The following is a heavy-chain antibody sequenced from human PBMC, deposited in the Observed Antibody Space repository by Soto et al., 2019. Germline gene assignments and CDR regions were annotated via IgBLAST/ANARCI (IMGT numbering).Heavy chain of an antibody. CDR2: ISAENGDT. V-gene: IGHV1-18*01. Sequence: QVQLVQSGAELKKPGASMKVSCKASGYIFLNYGVSWVRQAPGQGLEWIGWISAENGDTNYAQKFQGRATMTTDTLTSTAYLDVRSLSSPDTAVYYCARGVRISGYDDFSMDVWGKGTRVTVSS. CDR1: GYIFLNYG. CDR3: ARGVRISGYDDFSMDV. J-gene: IGHJ6*03. D-gene: IGHD3-10*02.